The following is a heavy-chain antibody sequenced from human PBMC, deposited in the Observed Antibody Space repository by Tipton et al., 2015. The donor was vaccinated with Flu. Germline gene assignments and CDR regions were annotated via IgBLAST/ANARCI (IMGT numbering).Heavy chain of an antibody. CDR3: ARGYSNCGGDCYSLFDY. Sequence: TLSLTCTVSGGSISSGNYHWSWIQQPAGKGLEWIGRMYTSGSSNYKPSLKSRVTISVDMSKNQFSLKLSTVTAADTAVYYYARGYSNCGGDCYSLFDYCGQGTMVTVSS. V-gene: IGHV4-61*02. CDR2: MYTSGSS. J-gene: IGHJ4*02. CDR1: GGSISSGNYH. D-gene: IGHD2-21*02.